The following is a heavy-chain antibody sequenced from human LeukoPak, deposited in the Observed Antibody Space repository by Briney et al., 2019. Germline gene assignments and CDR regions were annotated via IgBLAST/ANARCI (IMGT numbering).Heavy chain of an antibody. Sequence: PGRSLSLSCAASGFTFSSYGMHWVRQAPGKGLEWVAVIWYDGSNKYYADSVKGRFTISRDNSKNTLYLQMNSLRAEDTAVYYCARAGYSYGLDYWGQGTLVTVSS. D-gene: IGHD5-18*01. CDR1: GFTFSSYG. CDR2: IWYDGSNK. CDR3: ARAGYSYGLDY. V-gene: IGHV3-33*01. J-gene: IGHJ4*02.